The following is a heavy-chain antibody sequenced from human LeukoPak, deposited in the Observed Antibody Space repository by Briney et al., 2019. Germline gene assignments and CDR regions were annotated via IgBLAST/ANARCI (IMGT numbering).Heavy chain of an antibody. CDR3: ARGRYDYGDYPNWFDP. V-gene: IGHV4-31*03. J-gene: IGHJ5*02. CDR2: IYYSGST. Sequence: SQTPSLTCTVSGGSISSGGYYWRWIRQHPGKGLEWIGYIYYSGSTYYNPSLKSRVTISVDTSKNQFSLKLSSVTAADTAVYYCARGRYDYGDYPNWFDPWGQGTLVTVSS. D-gene: IGHD4-17*01. CDR1: GGSISSGGYY.